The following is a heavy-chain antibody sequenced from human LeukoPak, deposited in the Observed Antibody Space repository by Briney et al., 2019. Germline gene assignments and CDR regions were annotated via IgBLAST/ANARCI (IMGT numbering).Heavy chain of an antibody. V-gene: IGHV4-59*01. CDR2: IYYSGST. J-gene: IGHJ4*02. CDR3: ARSWSGYYIFLDY. CDR1: GGSISSYY. Sequence: SETVSLTCTVSGGSISSYYWSWTRQPPGKGLEWIGYIYYSGSTNYNPSLKSGVTISVDTSKNQFALKLSSVTAADTAVYYCARSWSGYYIFLDYWVQGTVVTVSS. D-gene: IGHD3-3*01.